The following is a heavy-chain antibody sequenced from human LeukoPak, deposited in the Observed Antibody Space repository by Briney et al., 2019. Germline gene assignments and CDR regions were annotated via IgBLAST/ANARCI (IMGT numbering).Heavy chain of an antibody. D-gene: IGHD2-15*01. CDR3: ARVFKEIVVVYTGTAYYYGMDV. J-gene: IGHJ6*02. V-gene: IGHV3-48*01. Sequence: GGSLRLSCAASGFTFSSYSMSWVRQAPGKGLEWVSYISGSSSTIYYADSVKGRFTISRDNAKNSLYLQMNNLRAEDTAVYYCARVFKEIVVVYTGTAYYYGMDVWGQGTTVTVSS. CDR1: GFTFSSYS. CDR2: ISGSSSTI.